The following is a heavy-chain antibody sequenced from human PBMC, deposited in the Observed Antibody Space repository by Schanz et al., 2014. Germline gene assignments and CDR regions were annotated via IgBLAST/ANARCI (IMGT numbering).Heavy chain of an antibody. J-gene: IGHJ3*02. CDR1: GGSMDTHY. V-gene: IGHV4-59*08. CDR3: ARHVLPYDAFDI. Sequence: QVQLQESGPGLVKPSETLSLMCTVSGGSMDTHYWGWIRQPPGKRLEWIGYIYYSGSTKYNPSLKSRVTMSVDTSKKQFSLRLSSVSAADTAVYYCARHVLPYDAFDIWGQGTVVTVSS. CDR2: IYYSGST.